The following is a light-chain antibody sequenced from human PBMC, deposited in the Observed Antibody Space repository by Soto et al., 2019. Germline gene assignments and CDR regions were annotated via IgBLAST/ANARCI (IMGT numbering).Light chain of an antibody. CDR1: QSVGTY. Sequence: DIQMTQSPSSLSASVEDRVTITGRASQSVGTYESWYQQKEGKAPKLLINVASTLQSGVASTFSGSGSGTDFTLAISSLQPEDFATYYCQQSASTPQTFGGGTRVEIK. CDR3: QQSASTPQT. J-gene: IGKJ4*01. V-gene: IGKV1-39*01. CDR2: VAS.